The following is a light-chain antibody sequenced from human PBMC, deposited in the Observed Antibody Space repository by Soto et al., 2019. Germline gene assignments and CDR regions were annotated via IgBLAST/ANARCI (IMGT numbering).Light chain of an antibody. V-gene: IGKV3-11*01. CDR3: QQRSDWPIA. Sequence: EIELTQSPATLPLSPGERATLSCRASENVYEYLAWYKQNPGQAPGVLVDGAYSRATGIPARLSGSGSGTDFTLTISSLEPEDFAVYDGQQRSDWPIAFGQGTRLEIK. CDR2: GAY. J-gene: IGKJ5*01. CDR1: ENVYEY.